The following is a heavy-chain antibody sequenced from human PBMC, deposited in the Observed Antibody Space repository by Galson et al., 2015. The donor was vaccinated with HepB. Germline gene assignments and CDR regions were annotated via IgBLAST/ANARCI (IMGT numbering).Heavy chain of an antibody. CDR2: ISYDGSNK. Sequence: SLRLSCAASGFTFSSYGMHWVRQAPGKGLEWVAVISYDGSNKYYADSVKGRFTISRDNSKNTLYLQMNSLRAEDTAVYYCVKDRSLGSGLFDYWGQGTLVTVSS. J-gene: IGHJ4*02. CDR3: VKDRSLGSGLFDY. D-gene: IGHD2-15*01. CDR1: GFTFSSYG. V-gene: IGHV3-30*18.